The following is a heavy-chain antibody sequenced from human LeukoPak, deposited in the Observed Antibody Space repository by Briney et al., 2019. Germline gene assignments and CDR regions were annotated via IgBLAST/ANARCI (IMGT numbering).Heavy chain of an antibody. J-gene: IGHJ4*02. CDR3: ARLSSGSNPPFDY. Sequence: PSETLSLTCTVSGGSINNYYWSWVRQTPGEGLECIGYIYYTGSTNYNPSLKSRITMSVDTSTNQFSLKLSSVTAADTAVYCCARLSSGSNPPFDYWGQGTLVTVSS. CDR1: GGSINNYY. V-gene: IGHV4-59*08. CDR2: IYYTGST. D-gene: IGHD3-22*01.